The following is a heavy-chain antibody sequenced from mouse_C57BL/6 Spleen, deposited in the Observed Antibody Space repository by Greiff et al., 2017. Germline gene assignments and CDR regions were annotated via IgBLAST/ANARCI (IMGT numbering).Heavy chain of an antibody. CDR1: GYAFTNYL. V-gene: IGHV1-54*01. CDR2: INPGSGGT. J-gene: IGHJ4*01. D-gene: IGHD1-1*01. Sequence: QVQLQQSGAELVRPGTSVKVSCKASGYAFTNYLIGWVKQRPGQGLEWIGVINPGSGGTNYNEKFKGKATLTADKSSSTAYMQLSSLTSEDSAVYFCAGECGSSYDYAMDYWGQGTSVTVSS. CDR3: AGECGSSYDYAMDY.